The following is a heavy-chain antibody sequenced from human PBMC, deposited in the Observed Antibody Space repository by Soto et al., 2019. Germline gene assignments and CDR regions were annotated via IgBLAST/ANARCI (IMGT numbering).Heavy chain of an antibody. D-gene: IGHD6-19*01. CDR1: GFTFDDYA. CDR3: AKEGIAVARGYFDY. V-gene: IGHV3-9*01. CDR2: ISWNSGSI. Sequence: GGSLRLSCAASGFTFDDYAMHWVRQAPGKGLEWVSGISWNSGSIGYADFVKGRFTISRENAKNSLYLQMNSLRAEDTALYYCAKEGIAVARGYFDYWGQGTLVTVSS. J-gene: IGHJ4*02.